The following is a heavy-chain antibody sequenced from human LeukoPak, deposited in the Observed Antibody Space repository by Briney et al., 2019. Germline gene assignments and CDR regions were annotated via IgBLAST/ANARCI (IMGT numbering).Heavy chain of an antibody. D-gene: IGHD5-18*01. CDR3: AIAIMDTALFDY. J-gene: IGHJ4*02. CDR1: GYTLTELS. V-gene: IGHV1-24*01. Sequence: ASVKVSCKVSGYTLTELSMHWVRQAPRKGLEWMGGFDPEDGETIYAQKFQGRVTMTEDTSTDTAYMELSSLRSEDTAVYYCAIAIMDTALFDYWGQGTLVTVSS. CDR2: FDPEDGET.